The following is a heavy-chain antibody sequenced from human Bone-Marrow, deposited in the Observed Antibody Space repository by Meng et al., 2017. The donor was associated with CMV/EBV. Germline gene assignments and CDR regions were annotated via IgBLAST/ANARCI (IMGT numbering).Heavy chain of an antibody. CDR1: GFTFDDYA. CDR2: ISWNGGST. V-gene: IGHV3-43D*03. CDR3: ASEYCSSTSCYPYYYYYYGMDV. Sequence: GESLKISCAASGFTFDDYAMHWVRQAPGKGLEWVSLISWNGGSTYYADSVKGRFTISRDNAKNTLYLQMNSLRAEDTAVYYCASEYCSSTSCYPYYYYYYGMDVWGQGTTVTVSS. D-gene: IGHD2-2*01. J-gene: IGHJ6*02.